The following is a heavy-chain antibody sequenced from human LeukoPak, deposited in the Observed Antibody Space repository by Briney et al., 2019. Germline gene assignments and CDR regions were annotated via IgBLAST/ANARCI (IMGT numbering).Heavy chain of an antibody. J-gene: IGHJ4*02. D-gene: IGHD6-19*01. CDR1: GIPFSDYY. CDR3: ARSYSSGPTEY. V-gene: IGHV3-11*06. CDR2: ISASSSYT. Sequence: GGSLRLSCVVSGIPFSDYYMNWIRQTPEKGLEWISYISASSSYTDYADSVKGRFTISRDNAKNSLYLQMNSLRAEDTAVYYCARSYSSGPTEYWGQGTLVTVSS.